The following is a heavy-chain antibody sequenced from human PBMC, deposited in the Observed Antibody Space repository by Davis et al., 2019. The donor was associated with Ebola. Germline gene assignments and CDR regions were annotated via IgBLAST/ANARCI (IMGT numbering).Heavy chain of an antibody. J-gene: IGHJ6*02. Sequence: GGSLRLSCAASGFTFSDYYMSWVRQAPGKGLEWVSAISGSGGSTYYADSVKGRFTISRDNAKNSLYLQMNSLRAEDTAVYYCARVYGDYYYYGMDVWGQGTTITVSS. V-gene: IGHV3-11*04. CDR1: GFTFSDYY. CDR3: ARVYGDYYYYGMDV. CDR2: ISGSGGST. D-gene: IGHD4-17*01.